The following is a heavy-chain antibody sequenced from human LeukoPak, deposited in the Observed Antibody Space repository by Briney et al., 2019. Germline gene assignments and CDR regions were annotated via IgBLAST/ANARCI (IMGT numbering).Heavy chain of an antibody. CDR1: GCTFISYT. Sequence: SVNVSCKASGCTFISYTISWVRQAPGQGLEWMGRIIPILGIANYAQKFQGRVTITADKSTSTAYMELSSLRSEDTAAYYCARDREGGSYDYYFDYWGQGTLVTVSS. J-gene: IGHJ4*02. V-gene: IGHV1-69*04. CDR2: IIPILGIA. D-gene: IGHD5-18*01. CDR3: ARDREGGSYDYYFDY.